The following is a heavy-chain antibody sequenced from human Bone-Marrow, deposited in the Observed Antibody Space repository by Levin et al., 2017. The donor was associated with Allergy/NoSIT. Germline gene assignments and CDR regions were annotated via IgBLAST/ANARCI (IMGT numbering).Heavy chain of an antibody. D-gene: IGHD6-19*01. CDR3: ARDYSSGWYTEMYNWFDP. J-gene: IGHJ5*02. V-gene: IGHV3-7*01. CDR1: GFTFSSYW. Sequence: GESLKISCAASGFTFSSYWMSWVRQAPGKGLEWVANIKQDGSEKYYVDSVKGRFTISRDNAKNSLYLQMNSLRAEDTAVYYCARDYSSGWYTEMYNWFDPWGQGTLVTVSS. CDR2: IKQDGSEK.